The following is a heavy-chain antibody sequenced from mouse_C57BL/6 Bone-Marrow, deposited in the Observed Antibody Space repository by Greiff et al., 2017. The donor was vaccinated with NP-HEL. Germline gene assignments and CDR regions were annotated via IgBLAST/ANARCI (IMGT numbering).Heavy chain of an antibody. D-gene: IGHD3-3*01. CDR1: GFTFSSYG. CDR3: AREGPLFAY. CDR2: ISSGGSYT. Sequence: EVNVVESGGDLVKPGGSLKLSCAASGFTFSSYGMSWVRQTPDKRLEWVATISSGGSYTYYPDSVKGRFTISRDNAKNTLYLQMSSLKSEDTAMYYCAREGPLFAYWGQGTLVTVSA. V-gene: IGHV5-6*01. J-gene: IGHJ3*01.